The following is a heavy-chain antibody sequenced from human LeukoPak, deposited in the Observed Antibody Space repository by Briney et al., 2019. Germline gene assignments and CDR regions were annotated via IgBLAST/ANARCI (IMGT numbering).Heavy chain of an antibody. CDR1: GFTFSNCG. CDR2: IWYDGSNK. D-gene: IGHD3-3*01. V-gene: IGHV3-33*01. Sequence: GGSLRLSCAASGFTFSNCGMHWVRQAPGKGLEWVAHIWYDGSNKYYADSVRGRFTISRDNSKNTLYLQMNSLRAEDTAVYYCARDRDYDFFDYWGQGTLVTVPS. J-gene: IGHJ4*02. CDR3: ARDRDYDFFDY.